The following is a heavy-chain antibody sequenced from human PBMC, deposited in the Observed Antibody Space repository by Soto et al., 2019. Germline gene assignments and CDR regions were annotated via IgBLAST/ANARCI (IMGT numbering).Heavy chain of an antibody. CDR1: GGSLISYA. J-gene: IGHJ4*02. V-gene: IGHV1-69*01. D-gene: IGHD5-12*01. Sequence: SVKVACKASGGSLISYAIIWVLQAPGQGLEWMGGIIPIFGTANYAQKFQGRVTITADESTSTAYMELSSLRSEDTAVHYCARGGTYGGFYYFDFCGQRALVTVSS. CDR2: IIPIFGTA. CDR3: ARGGTYGGFYYFDF.